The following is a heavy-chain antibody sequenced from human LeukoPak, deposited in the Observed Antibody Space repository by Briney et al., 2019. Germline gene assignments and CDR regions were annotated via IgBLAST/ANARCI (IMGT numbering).Heavy chain of an antibody. CDR2: IIPIFGTA. D-gene: IGHD3-10*01. CDR1: GGTFSSYA. Sequence: SVKVSCKASGGTFSSYAISWVRQAPGQGLEWMGGIIPIFGTANYAQKFQGRVTITADESTSTAYMELSSLRSEDTAVYYRARGGFGSGSYSDYWGQGTLVTVSS. V-gene: IGHV1-69*13. CDR3: ARGGFGSGSYSDY. J-gene: IGHJ4*02.